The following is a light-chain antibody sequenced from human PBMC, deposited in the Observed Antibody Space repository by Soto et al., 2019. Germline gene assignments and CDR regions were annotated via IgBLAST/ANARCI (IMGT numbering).Light chain of an antibody. J-gene: IGKJ4*01. CDR2: EAS. CDR1: QDIKNY. Sequence: DLQMTQSPSSLSASVGDRVTITCQASQDIKNYLNWYQQKPGKAPKLLIYEASNLETGVPSRFGGSGSGRSFTFTISSLQPEDIATYYCQQCDDFITFGGGTRIEIK. V-gene: IGKV1-33*01. CDR3: QQCDDFIT.